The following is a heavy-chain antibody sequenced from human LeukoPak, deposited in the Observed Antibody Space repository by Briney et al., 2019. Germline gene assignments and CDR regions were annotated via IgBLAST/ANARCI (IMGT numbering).Heavy chain of an antibody. D-gene: IGHD1-26*01. V-gene: IGHV4-39*02. J-gene: IGHJ5*02. CDR2: IYYSGST. Sequence: SETLSLTCTVSGGSISSSSYYWGWIRQPPGRGLEWIGSIYYSGSTYYNPSLKSRVTISVDTSKNQFSLKLTSVTAADTAVYYCARDDGSGSYYAWFDPWGQGTLVTVSS. CDR1: GGSISSSSYY. CDR3: ARDDGSGSYYAWFDP.